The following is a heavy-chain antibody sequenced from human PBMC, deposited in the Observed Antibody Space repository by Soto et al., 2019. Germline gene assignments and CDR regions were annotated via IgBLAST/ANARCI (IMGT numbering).Heavy chain of an antibody. CDR3: AKDRAPNWGWGYFDY. CDR2: ISGSGGST. Sequence: GGSLRLSCAASGFTFSSYAMSWVRQAPGKGLEWVSAISGSGGSTYYADSVKGRFTISRDNSKNTLYLQMNSLRAEDTAVYYCAKDRAPNWGWGYFDYWGQGTLVTVSS. J-gene: IGHJ4*02. V-gene: IGHV3-23*01. D-gene: IGHD7-27*01. CDR1: GFTFSSYA.